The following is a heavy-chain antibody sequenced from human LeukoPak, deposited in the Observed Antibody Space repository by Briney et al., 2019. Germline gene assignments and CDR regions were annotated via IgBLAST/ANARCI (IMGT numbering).Heavy chain of an antibody. CDR2: IWNDGSNK. CDR1: GLTFSSYV. CDR3: ASATGDDDAFDI. D-gene: IGHD7-27*01. V-gene: IGHV3-33*01. J-gene: IGHJ3*02. Sequence: GRSLRLSCAASGLTFSSYVMHWVRQAPGKGLEWVAVIWNDGSNKYLADSVKGRFTIFRDSSKNTLYLQMNSLRAEDTAVYYCASATGDDDAFDIWGQGTMVTVSS.